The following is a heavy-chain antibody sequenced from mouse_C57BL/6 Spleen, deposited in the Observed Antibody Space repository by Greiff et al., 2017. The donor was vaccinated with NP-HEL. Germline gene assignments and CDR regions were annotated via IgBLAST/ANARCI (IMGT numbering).Heavy chain of an antibody. D-gene: IGHD2-1*01. CDR1: GYSITSGYY. J-gene: IGHJ3*01. CDR3: ARDRNGNYGWFAY. CDR2: ISYDGSN. V-gene: IGHV3-6*01. Sequence: EVKLLESGPGLVKPSQSLSLTCSVTGYSITSGYYWNWIRQFPGNKLEWMGYISYDGSNNYNPSLKNRISITRDTSKNQFFLKLNSVTTEDTATYYCARDRNGNYGWFAYWGQGTLVTVSA.